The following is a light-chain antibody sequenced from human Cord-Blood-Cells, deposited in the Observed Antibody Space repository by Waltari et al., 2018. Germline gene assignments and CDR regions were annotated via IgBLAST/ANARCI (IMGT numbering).Light chain of an antibody. Sequence: AMQLSKCPYPLDASGGDRGTITCRPSQGIRSALAWYQEKPGKAPNLLIYDASSFESGVPSRFIGSVSGAAFTLTISSLQPGDFATYYCQQFNSYPLPFGGVTKVEI. CDR3: QQFNSYPLP. CDR1: QGIRSA. J-gene: IGKJ4*01. CDR2: DAS. V-gene: IGKV1-13*02.